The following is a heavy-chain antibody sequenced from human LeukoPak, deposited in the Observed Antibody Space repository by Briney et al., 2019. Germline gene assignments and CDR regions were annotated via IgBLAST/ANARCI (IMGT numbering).Heavy chain of an antibody. CDR2: IYYRGTS. D-gene: IGHD2-15*01. V-gene: IGHV4-59*08. CDR1: DRSISGYY. CDR3: ARHYCSGGNCYYFDH. Sequence: PSETLSLTCTVSDRSISGYYWSWIRQPPEQGLEWIGFIYYRGTSKYNPSLMSRVTMSVDTSKNQVSLKLSSLTAAGTAVYYCARHYCSGGNCYYFDHWGQGTLVTVSS. J-gene: IGHJ4*02.